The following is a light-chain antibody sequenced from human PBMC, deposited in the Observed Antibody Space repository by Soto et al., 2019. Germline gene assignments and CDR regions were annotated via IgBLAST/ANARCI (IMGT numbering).Light chain of an antibody. Sequence: EIQMTQSPSSLSASVGDRVTITCRASQSIRMSLNWYQQKPGKAPNVLIFGASSLQSGVPSRFSGSGSGTDFTLTISSLQPEDFATYYCQQSYSTPYTFGQGTKLEIK. J-gene: IGKJ2*01. CDR3: QQSYSTPYT. V-gene: IGKV1-39*01. CDR2: GAS. CDR1: QSIRMS.